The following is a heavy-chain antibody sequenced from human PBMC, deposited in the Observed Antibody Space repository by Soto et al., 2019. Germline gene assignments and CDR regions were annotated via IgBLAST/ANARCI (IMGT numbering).Heavy chain of an antibody. CDR3: ARGRVDGGELDL. CDR1: GFTFRTYG. D-gene: IGHD1-26*01. Sequence: VQLVESGGGVVQPGRSLRLSCAASGFTFRTYGMYWVRQAPGKGLEWVAVIWYDASNKYYADSVKGRFTISRDNSENTLYLQMNSLRAEDTAVYCCARGRVDGGELDLWGQGTLVTVSS. V-gene: IGHV3-33*01. J-gene: IGHJ4*02. CDR2: IWYDASNK.